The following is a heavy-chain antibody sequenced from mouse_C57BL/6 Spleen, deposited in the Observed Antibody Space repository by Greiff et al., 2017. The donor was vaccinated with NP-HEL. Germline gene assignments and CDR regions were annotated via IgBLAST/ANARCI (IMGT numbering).Heavy chain of an antibody. Sequence: QVTLKVSGPGILQSSQTLSLTCSFSGFSLSTSGMGVSWIRQPSGKGLEWLAHIYWDDDKRYNPSLKSRLTISKDTSRNQVFLKITSVDTADTATYYCARGVYYYGSSYFWYFDVWGTGTTVTVSS. CDR1: GFSLSTSGMG. D-gene: IGHD1-1*01. CDR2: IYWDDDK. CDR3: ARGVYYYGSSYFWYFDV. J-gene: IGHJ1*03. V-gene: IGHV8-12*01.